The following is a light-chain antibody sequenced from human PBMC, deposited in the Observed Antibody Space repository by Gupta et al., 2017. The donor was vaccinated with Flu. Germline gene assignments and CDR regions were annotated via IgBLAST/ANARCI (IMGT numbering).Light chain of an antibody. CDR1: SSDIGGYKY. V-gene: IGLV2-14*01. Sequence: SISISCTGSSSDIGGYKYVSWYQQHPGKATKLMIYEVTNRPSGVSNRFSGSKSGNTASLTXSXLQAEDXADYYCISYTSSSTWVFGGGTKLTVL. CDR2: EVT. J-gene: IGLJ3*02. CDR3: ISYTSSSTWV.